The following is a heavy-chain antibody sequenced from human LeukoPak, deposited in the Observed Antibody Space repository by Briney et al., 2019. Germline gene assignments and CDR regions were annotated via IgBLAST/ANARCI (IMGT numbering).Heavy chain of an antibody. CDR1: GFTLSSYS. D-gene: IGHD6-13*01. Sequence: GGSLRLPCAASGFTLSSYSMNWVCQAPGKGLEWVSSISSSSSYIYYADSVKGRFTISRDNAKNSLYLQMNSLRAEDTAVYYCARGTAAAVHFDYWGQGTLVTVSS. CDR3: ARGTAAAVHFDY. V-gene: IGHV3-21*01. CDR2: ISSSSSYI. J-gene: IGHJ4*02.